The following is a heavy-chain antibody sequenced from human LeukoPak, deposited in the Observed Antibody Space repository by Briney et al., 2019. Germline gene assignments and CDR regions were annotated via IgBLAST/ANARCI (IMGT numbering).Heavy chain of an antibody. J-gene: IGHJ5*02. CDR2: ISGSGGST. CDR1: GFTFSSYA. D-gene: IGHD6-13*01. CDR3: AKGFSLAARSGWFDP. Sequence: TGGSLRLSCAASGFTFSSYAMSWVRQAPGKGLEWVSAISGSGGSTYYADSVKGRFTISRDNSKNTLYLQMNSLRAVDTAVYYCAKGFSLAARSGWFDPWGQGTLVTVSS. V-gene: IGHV3-23*01.